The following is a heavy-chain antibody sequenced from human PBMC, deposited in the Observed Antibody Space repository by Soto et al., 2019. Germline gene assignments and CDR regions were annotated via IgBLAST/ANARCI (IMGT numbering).Heavy chain of an antibody. Sequence: SETLSLICTVSGGSISSGGYYWSWIRQHPGKGLEWIGYIYYSGSTYYNPSLKSRVTISVDTSKNQFSLKLSSVTAADTAVYYCARETSSPGYYYYGMDVWGQGTTVTVSS. CDR3: ARETSSPGYYYYGMDV. J-gene: IGHJ6*02. V-gene: IGHV4-31*03. CDR2: IYYSGST. CDR1: GGSISSGGYY. D-gene: IGHD2-15*01.